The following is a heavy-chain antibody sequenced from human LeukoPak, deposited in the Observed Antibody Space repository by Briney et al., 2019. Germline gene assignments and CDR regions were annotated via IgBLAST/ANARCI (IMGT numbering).Heavy chain of an antibody. J-gene: IGHJ6*02. Sequence: SVKVSCKASGGTFSSYAISWVRQAPGQGLEWMGGIIPIFGTANYAQKFQGRVTITADESTSTAYMELSSLRSEDTAVYYCARGGSRQLVHYYGMDVWGQGTTVTVSS. D-gene: IGHD6-6*01. CDR2: IIPIFGTA. V-gene: IGHV1-69*13. CDR3: ARGGSRQLVHYYGMDV. CDR1: GGTFSSYA.